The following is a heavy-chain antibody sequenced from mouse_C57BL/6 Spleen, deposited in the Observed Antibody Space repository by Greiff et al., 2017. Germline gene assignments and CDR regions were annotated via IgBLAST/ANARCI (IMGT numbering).Heavy chain of an antibody. D-gene: IGHD1-1*01. V-gene: IGHV5-16*01. CDR1: GFTFSDYY. J-gene: IGHJ1*03. CDR2: INYDGSST. CDR3: AREGGFITWYFDV. Sequence: EVQRVESEGGLVQPVSSMKLSCTASGFTFSDYYMAWVRQVPEKGLEWVANINYDGSSTYYLDSLKSRFIISRDNAKNILYLQMSSLKSEDTATYYCAREGGFITWYFDVWGTGTTVTVSS.